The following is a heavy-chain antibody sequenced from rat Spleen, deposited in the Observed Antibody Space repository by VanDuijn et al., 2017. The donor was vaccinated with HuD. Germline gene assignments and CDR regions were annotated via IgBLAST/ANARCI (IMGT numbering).Heavy chain of an antibody. CDR3: TTALDYYDGYYPFAY. Sequence: EVQLVESGGGLVQPGRSLKLSCAASGFTFSNYYMAWVRQAPTKGLEWVAYISTGGGSTYYRDSVKGRFTISRDNAKSTLYLQMDSLRSEDTATYYCTTALDYYDGYYPFAYWGQGTLVTVSS. D-gene: IGHD1-12*03. CDR2: ISTGGGST. V-gene: IGHV5-27*01. J-gene: IGHJ3*01. CDR1: GFTFSNYY.